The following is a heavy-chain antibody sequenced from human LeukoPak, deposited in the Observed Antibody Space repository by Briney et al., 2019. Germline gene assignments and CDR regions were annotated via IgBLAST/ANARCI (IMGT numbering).Heavy chain of an antibody. CDR3: ARTVGATGAFDI. CDR2: INANSGNT. Sequence: ASVQVSCKASGYIFTGYWIHWVRQAPGQGLEWMGFINANSGNTNYAQKFQGRVTMTRDTSITTAYMELSSLTADDTAVYYCARTVGATGAFDIWGQGTMVIVSS. V-gene: IGHV1-2*02. D-gene: IGHD1-26*01. J-gene: IGHJ3*02. CDR1: GYIFTGYW.